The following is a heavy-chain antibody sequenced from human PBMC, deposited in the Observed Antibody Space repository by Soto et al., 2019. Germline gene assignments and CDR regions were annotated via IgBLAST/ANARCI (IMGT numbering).Heavy chain of an antibody. V-gene: IGHV3-23*01. CDR1: GFTFTSYA. CDR3: VRDRVVGTIMGIVPDWFDP. D-gene: IGHD2-15*01. Sequence: GGSLRLSCAASGFTFTSYAMTWVRQAPGKGLEWVSTVSYTGETSYYADSAKGRFTISRDNSKTTLYLQMNSLRVDDTAVYYCVRDRVVGTIMGIVPDWFDPWGQGTLVTVSS. J-gene: IGHJ5*02. CDR2: VSYTGETS.